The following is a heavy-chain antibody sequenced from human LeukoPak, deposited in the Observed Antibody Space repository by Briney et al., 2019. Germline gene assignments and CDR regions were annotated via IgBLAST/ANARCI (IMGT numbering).Heavy chain of an antibody. V-gene: IGHV4-59*01. CDR1: DDSISDYY. D-gene: IGHD1-1*01. J-gene: IGHJ1*01. CDR3: ARGSGIHAWNLQH. CDR2: TRYGGTT. Sequence: SETLSLTCSVSDDSISDYYWCWIRQPPGRGLEWIGYTRYGGTTSQNPPLKSRVTMSVGTSKNRLSLRLTSVTAADTAVYYCARGSGIHAWNLQHWGQGTLVTVSS.